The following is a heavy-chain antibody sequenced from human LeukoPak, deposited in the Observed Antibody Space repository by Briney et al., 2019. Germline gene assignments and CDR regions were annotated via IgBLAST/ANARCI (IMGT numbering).Heavy chain of an antibody. V-gene: IGHV4-34*01. J-gene: IGHJ3*02. Sequence: SEALSLTCAVYGGSFSGYYWSWTRQPPGKGLEWIGEINHSGSTNYNPSLKSRVTISVDTSKNQFSLKLSSVTAADTAVYYCSVAGTAFDIWGQGTMVTVSS. D-gene: IGHD6-19*01. CDR3: SVAGTAFDI. CDR2: INHSGST. CDR1: GGSFSGYY.